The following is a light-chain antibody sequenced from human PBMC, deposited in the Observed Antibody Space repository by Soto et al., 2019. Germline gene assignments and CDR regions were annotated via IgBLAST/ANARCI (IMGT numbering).Light chain of an antibody. V-gene: IGLV2-14*01. CDR2: EVN. Sequence: QSALTQPASLSGSPGQSITISCTGTSSDIGAYDYVSWFQQHPGKAPKLMISEVNNRPSGVSNRFSGSKSGNTATLTISGLQAEDEADYYCSSYTSTTTRVFGTGTKVTV. J-gene: IGLJ1*01. CDR3: SSYTSTTTRV. CDR1: SSDIGAYDY.